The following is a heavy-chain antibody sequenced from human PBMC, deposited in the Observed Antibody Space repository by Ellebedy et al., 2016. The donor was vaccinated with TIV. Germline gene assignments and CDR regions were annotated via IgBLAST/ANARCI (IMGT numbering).Heavy chain of an antibody. CDR3: ARSHGLRYFDWPFDY. Sequence: AASVKVSCKASGYTFTSYAMHWARQAPGQRLEWMGWINAGNGNTKYSQKFQGRVTITRDTSASTAYMELSSLRSEDTAVYYCARSHGLRYFDWPFDYWGQGTLVTVSS. D-gene: IGHD3-9*01. CDR1: GYTFTSYA. V-gene: IGHV1-3*01. J-gene: IGHJ4*02. CDR2: INAGNGNT.